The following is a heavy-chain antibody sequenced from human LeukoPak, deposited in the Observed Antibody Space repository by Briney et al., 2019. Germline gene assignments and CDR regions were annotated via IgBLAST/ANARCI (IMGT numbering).Heavy chain of an antibody. CDR1: GGSISSYY. V-gene: IGHV4-59*01. D-gene: IGHD3-22*01. Sequence: SETLSLTCTVSGGSISSYYWSWIRQPPGKGLEWIGYIYYSGSTNYNPSLKSRVTISVDTSKNQFSLKLSSATAADTAVYYCAAYDSSGYYYGSVDYWGQGTLDTVSS. CDR3: AAYDSSGYYYGSVDY. CDR2: IYYSGST. J-gene: IGHJ4*02.